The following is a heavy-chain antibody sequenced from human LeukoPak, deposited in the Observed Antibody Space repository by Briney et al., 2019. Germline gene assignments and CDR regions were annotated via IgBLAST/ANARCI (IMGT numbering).Heavy chain of an antibody. J-gene: IGHJ4*02. CDR1: GGSISSSRDY. D-gene: IGHD3-16*01. V-gene: IGHV4-39*01. CDR2: IYYSGST. Sequence: SETLSLTCIVSGGSISSSRDYWAWIRQPPGKGLEWIANIYYSGSTYYSPSLKSRVTISVDTSKNQFSLKLTSVTAADTAVYYCARYRLYYFDYWGQGTLVTVSS. CDR3: ARYRLYYFDY.